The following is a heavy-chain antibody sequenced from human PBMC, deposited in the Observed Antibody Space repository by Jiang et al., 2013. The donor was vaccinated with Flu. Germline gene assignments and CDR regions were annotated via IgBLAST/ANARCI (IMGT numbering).Heavy chain of an antibody. Sequence: GAEVKKPGASVRVSCKASGYTFTSYGISWVQQAPGQGLEWMGWISTYNGNTNYAQKLQGRVTMTTDTSTSTAYMELRSLRSEDTAVYYCARGRAGARPNDAFDIWGQGTMVTVSS. V-gene: IGHV1-18*01. J-gene: IGHJ3*02. D-gene: IGHD3-10*01. CDR2: ISTYNGNT. CDR3: ARGRAGARPNDAFDI. CDR1: GYTFTSYG.